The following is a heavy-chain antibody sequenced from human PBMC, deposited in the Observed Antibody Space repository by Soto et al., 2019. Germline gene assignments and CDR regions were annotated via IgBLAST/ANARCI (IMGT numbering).Heavy chain of an antibody. V-gene: IGHV3-23*01. J-gene: IGHJ5*02. Sequence: VQLWESGGGLVQPGGSLRLSCAASGFTFSNYAMAWVRQAPGKGLEWVSAISAGGGSTYYADSVKGRFTISRDNSKNTLYLQRNSLRAEDAAVYFCAKGDSSTRGYRFSWGQGTLVTVSS. D-gene: IGHD5-18*01. CDR1: GFTFSNYA. CDR3: AKGDSSTRGYRFS. CDR2: ISAGGGST.